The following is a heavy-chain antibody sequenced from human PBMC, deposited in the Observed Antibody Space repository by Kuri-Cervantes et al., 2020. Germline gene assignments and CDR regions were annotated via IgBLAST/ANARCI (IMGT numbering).Heavy chain of an antibody. J-gene: IGHJ6*04. CDR3: ARGAVAGSMDV. Sequence: GGSLRLSCTASGFTFSYYSMNWVRQAPGKGLEWVSYITSSSNTRYYADSVKGRFTISRDNAKNSLYLQMNSLRAEDTAVYYCARGAVAGSMDVWGKGTTVTVSS. D-gene: IGHD6-19*01. V-gene: IGHV3-48*01. CDR2: ITSSSNTR. CDR1: GFTFSYYS.